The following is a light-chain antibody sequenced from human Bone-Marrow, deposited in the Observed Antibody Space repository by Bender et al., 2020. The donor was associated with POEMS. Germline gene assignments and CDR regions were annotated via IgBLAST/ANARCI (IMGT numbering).Light chain of an antibody. V-gene: IGLV2-14*02. J-gene: IGLJ3*02. Sequence: QSALTQPASVSGSPGQSITISCTGTSSDVGGYNLVSWYQQYAGKAPKLIIYEVSQRPSGVPDRFSGSKSGTSASLAISGLQSEDEADYYCAAWEDSLNGWVFGGGTKLTVL. CDR2: EVS. CDR3: AAWEDSLNGWV. CDR1: SSDVGGYNL.